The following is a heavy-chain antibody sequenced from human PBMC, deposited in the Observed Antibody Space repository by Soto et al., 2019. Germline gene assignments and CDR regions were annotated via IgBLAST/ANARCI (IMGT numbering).Heavy chain of an antibody. Sequence: QVQLQQRGAGLLKPSETLSLTCAVYGGSFSGYYWSWIRQPPGKGLEWIGEINHSGSTNYNPSLKSRVTISVDTSKNQFSLKLSSVTAADTAVYYCATGGDYPPTDVWGQGTTVTVSS. CDR3: ATGGDYPPTDV. D-gene: IGHD4-17*01. CDR2: INHSGST. CDR1: GGSFSGYY. J-gene: IGHJ6*02. V-gene: IGHV4-34*01.